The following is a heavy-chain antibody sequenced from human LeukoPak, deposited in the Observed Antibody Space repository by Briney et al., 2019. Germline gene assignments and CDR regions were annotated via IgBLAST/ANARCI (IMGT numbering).Heavy chain of an antibody. CDR2: IYHSGST. Sequence: SETLSLTCTVSGYSISSGYYWGWIRQSPGKGLEWIGSIYHSGSTYYNPSLKSRDTISVDTSKNQFSLKLSSVTAAATAVYYCARSGVAGKPFDYWGQGTLVTVSS. CDR3: ARSGVAGKPFDY. D-gene: IGHD6-19*01. CDR1: GYSISSGYY. J-gene: IGHJ4*02. V-gene: IGHV4-38-2*02.